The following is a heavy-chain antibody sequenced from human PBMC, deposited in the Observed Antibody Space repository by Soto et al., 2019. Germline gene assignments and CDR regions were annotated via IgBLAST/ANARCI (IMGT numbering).Heavy chain of an antibody. D-gene: IGHD2-2*01. J-gene: IGHJ6*02. CDR3: ASGVGKVPAAKYNYYGMDV. CDR2: IIPIFGTA. Sequence: QVQLVQSGAEVKKPGSSVKVSCKASGGTFSSYAISWVRQAPGQGLEWMGGIIPIFGTANYAQKFQGRVTITADESTSTAYMELSSLRSEDTAVYYCASGVGKVPAAKYNYYGMDVWGQGTTVTVSS. CDR1: GGTFSSYA. V-gene: IGHV1-69*01.